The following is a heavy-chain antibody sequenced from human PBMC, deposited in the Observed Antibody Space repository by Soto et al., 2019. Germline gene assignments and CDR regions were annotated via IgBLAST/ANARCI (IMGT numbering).Heavy chain of an antibody. CDR1: GYTFTSYD. D-gene: IGHD4-17*01. J-gene: IGHJ6*02. Sequence: QVQLVQSGAEVKKPGASVKVSCKASGYTFTSYDINWVRQATGQGLEWMGWMNPNSGNTGYAQKFQGRVTMTRNTSISTAYMELSSLGSEDTAVYYCARGEVNGDYSPDYYYYGMDVWGQGTTVTVSS. V-gene: IGHV1-8*01. CDR3: ARGEVNGDYSPDYYYYGMDV. CDR2: MNPNSGNT.